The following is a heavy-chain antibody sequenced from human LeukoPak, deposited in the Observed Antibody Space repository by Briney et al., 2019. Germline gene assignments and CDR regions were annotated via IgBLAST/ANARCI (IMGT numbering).Heavy chain of an antibody. D-gene: IGHD1-1*01. J-gene: IGHJ4*02. CDR1: GFTFDDYA. CDR2: ISWNSGSI. CDR3: ARELPGYPRRFDY. V-gene: IGHV3-9*01. Sequence: PGGSLRLSCAASGFTFDDYAMHWVRQAPGKGLEWVSGISWNSGSIDYADSVKGRFTISRDNAKNSLYLQMNSLRAEDTAVYYCARELPGYPRRFDYWGQGTLVTVSS.